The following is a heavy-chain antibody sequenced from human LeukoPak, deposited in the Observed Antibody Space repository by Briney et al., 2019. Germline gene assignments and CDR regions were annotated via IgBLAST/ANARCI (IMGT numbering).Heavy chain of an antibody. V-gene: IGHV1-18*01. CDR2: ISAYNGNT. J-gene: IGHJ4*02. CDR1: GYTFTSYG. D-gene: IGHD3-22*01. CDR3: ARQLDNYDSSGYYFNY. Sequence: ASVKVSCKASGYTFTSYGISWVRQAPGQGLEWMGWISAYNGNTNYAQKLQGRVTMTTDTSTSTAYMELRSLRSDDTAVYYCARQLDNYDSSGYYFNYWGQGTLVTVSS.